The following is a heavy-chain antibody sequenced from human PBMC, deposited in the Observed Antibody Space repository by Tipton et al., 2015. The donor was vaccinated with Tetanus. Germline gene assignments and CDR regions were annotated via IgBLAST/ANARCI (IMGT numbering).Heavy chain of an antibody. CDR2: INPSGGST. Sequence: QVQLVQSGAEVKKPGASVKVSCKASGYTFTSYYMHWVRQAPGQGLEWMGIINPSGGSTSCAQKFQGRVTMTRDTSTGTVYMERRSLRSEDTAVYYWAGVPGGTGGYGLGRGFDYWGQGTLVTVSS. V-gene: IGHV1-46*01. CDR1: GYTFTSYY. D-gene: IGHD5-18*01. CDR3: AGVPGGTGGYGLGRGFDY. J-gene: IGHJ4*02.